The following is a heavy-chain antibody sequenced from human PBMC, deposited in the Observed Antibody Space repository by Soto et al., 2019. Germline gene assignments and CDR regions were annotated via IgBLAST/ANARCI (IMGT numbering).Heavy chain of an antibody. CDR2: IYWDDEK. D-gene: IGHD2-15*01. V-gene: IGHV2-5*02. Sequence: QITLKESGPTLVKPTQTLTLTCTFSGFSLSTSGVGVGWIRQPPGKALEWLALIYWDDEKRYSPPLKSRLTITKDTSKNQVVLTMTNMDPVDTATYYCAHRPVVVAATLDAEYFQHWGQGTLVTVSS. J-gene: IGHJ1*01. CDR3: AHRPVVVAATLDAEYFQH. CDR1: GFSLSTSGVG.